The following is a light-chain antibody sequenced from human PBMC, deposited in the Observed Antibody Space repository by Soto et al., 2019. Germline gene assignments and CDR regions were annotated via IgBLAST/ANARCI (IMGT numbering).Light chain of an antibody. CDR2: DVS. CDR1: SSDVGGYNY. J-gene: IGLJ3*02. V-gene: IGLV2-11*01. Sequence: QSALTQPRSVSGSPGQSVTISCTGNSSDVGGYNYVSWYQQHPGKAPKLMIYDVSKRPSGVPDRFSGSKSGNTASLTISGLQAEDEADYCCCSYAGSYWVFGGGTKLTVL. CDR3: CSYAGSYWV.